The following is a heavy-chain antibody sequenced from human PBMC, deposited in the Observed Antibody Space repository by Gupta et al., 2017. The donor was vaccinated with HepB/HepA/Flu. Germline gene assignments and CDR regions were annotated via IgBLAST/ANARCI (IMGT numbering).Heavy chain of an antibody. CDR1: GFSLTTSGVG. J-gene: IGHJ4*02. CDR2: IYWDDDK. V-gene: IGHV2-5*02. CDR3: AHSCRNMGGDY. D-gene: IGHD2/OR15-2a*01. Sequence: QITLNESGPTLVKPTQTLTLTCTFSGFSLTTSGVGVGWIRQPPGKTLEWRALIYWDDDKRYSPPLKNRLTITKETSKNQVVLTMINLDTVDTGTYYCAHSCRNMGGDYWGQGTLVTVSS.